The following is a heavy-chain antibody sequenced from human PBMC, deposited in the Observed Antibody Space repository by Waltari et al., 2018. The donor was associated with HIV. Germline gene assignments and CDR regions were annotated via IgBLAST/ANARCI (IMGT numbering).Heavy chain of an antibody. J-gene: IGHJ4*02. CDR1: EFTFNTYW. D-gene: IGHD3-22*01. CDR2: IKQDESEK. Sequence: EVQLVESGGGLVQPGGSLRLSCAALEFTFNTYWMTWVRQAPGKGLEWVANIKQDESEKYYVDSVKGRFTISRDNAKNSLFLQMNSLRAEDTAVYYCAREALYDSSGYYFDYWGQGTLVTVSS. V-gene: IGHV3-7*01. CDR3: AREALYDSSGYYFDY.